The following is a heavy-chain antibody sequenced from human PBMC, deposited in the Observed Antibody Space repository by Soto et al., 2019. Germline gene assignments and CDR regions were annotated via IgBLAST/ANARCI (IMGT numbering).Heavy chain of an antibody. V-gene: IGHV4-30-4*01. CDR3: ARELNGYSYGPGEVY. CDR1: SGSISSGDYF. CDR2: IDYTGNT. J-gene: IGHJ4*02. Sequence: SETLSLTCTVSSGSISSGDYFWTWVRQPPGKGLEWIGHIDYTGNTYYSPSLESRVTILIDKSKNQFSLTLTSMTAADTAVYYCARELNGYSYGPGEVYWGQGTLVTVSS. D-gene: IGHD5-18*01.